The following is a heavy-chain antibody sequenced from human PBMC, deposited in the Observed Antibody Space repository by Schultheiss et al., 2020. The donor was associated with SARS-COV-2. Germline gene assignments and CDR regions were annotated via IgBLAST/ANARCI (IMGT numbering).Heavy chain of an antibody. CDR1: GYSISSGYY. Sequence: SQTLSLTCAVSGYSISSGYYWRWIRQPPGKGLEWIGEINHSGSTNYNPSLKSRVTISVDTSKNQFSLKLSSVTAADTAVYYCARGYTYSSGWYYYWGQGTLVTVSS. CDR3: ARGYTYSSGWYYY. CDR2: INHSGST. J-gene: IGHJ4*02. D-gene: IGHD6-19*01. V-gene: IGHV4-34*01.